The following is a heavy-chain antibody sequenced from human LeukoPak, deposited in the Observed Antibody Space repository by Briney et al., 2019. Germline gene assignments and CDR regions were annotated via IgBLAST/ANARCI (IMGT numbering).Heavy chain of an antibody. Sequence: ASVKVSCKASGYSFTGYYMHWVRQAPGQGLEWMGIINPSGGSTSYAQKFQGRVTMTRDTSTSTVYMELSSLRSEDTAVYYCARDELYCSSTSCYPLNWFDPWGQGTLVTVSS. J-gene: IGHJ5*02. V-gene: IGHV1-46*01. CDR1: GYSFTGYY. CDR2: INPSGGST. D-gene: IGHD2-2*01. CDR3: ARDELYCSSTSCYPLNWFDP.